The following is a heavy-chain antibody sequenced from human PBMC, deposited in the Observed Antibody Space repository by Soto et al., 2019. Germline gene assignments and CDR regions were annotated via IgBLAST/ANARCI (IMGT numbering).Heavy chain of an antibody. CDR3: ANSFRYFDN. CDR1: VFTPTTTP. V-gene: IGHV3-23*01. Sequence: PGGSLQLSCACSVFTPTTTPLSWVRQPPGKGLEWVTTISGTASRTYYVDSVKGRFFISRDNSKNTVTLQMNNLTLDDTAVYYCANSFRYFDNWGQGTRVTVSS. CDR2: ISGTASRT. J-gene: IGHJ4*02. D-gene: IGHD3-9*01.